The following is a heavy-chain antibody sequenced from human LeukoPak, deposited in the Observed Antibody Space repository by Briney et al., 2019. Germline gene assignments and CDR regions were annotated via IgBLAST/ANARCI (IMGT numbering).Heavy chain of an antibody. V-gene: IGHV1-69*02. J-gene: IGHJ4*02. CDR2: IIPILGIA. Sequence: ASVKVSCKASGGTFSSYTISWVRQAPGQGLEWMGRIIPILGIANYAQKFQGRVTITADKSTSTAYMELSSLRSEDTAVYYCARGRYYDFWSGYYPTYYFDYWGQGTLVTVSS. D-gene: IGHD3-3*01. CDR1: GGTFSSYT. CDR3: ARGRYYDFWSGYYPTYYFDY.